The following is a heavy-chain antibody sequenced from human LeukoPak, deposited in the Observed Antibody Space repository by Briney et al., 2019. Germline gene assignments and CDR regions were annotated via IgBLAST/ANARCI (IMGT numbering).Heavy chain of an antibody. D-gene: IGHD6-13*01. J-gene: IGHJ4*02. V-gene: IGHV1-18*01. CDR1: GYTFTSYG. CDR2: ISAYNGNT. Sequence: GASVKVSCKASGYTFTSYGISWVRQVPGQGLEWMGWISAYNGNTNYAQKLQGRVTMTTDTSPSTASMELRSLRSDDTAVYYCARRIAAAAAPLDCWGQGTLVTVSS. CDR3: ARRIAAAAAPLDC.